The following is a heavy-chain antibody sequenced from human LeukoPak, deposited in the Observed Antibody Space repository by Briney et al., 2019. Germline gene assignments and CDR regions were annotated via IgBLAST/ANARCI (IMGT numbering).Heavy chain of an antibody. J-gene: IGHJ4*02. D-gene: IGHD3-10*01. CDR3: ANVRSGMAIFDY. CDR1: GFTFDDYA. Sequence: GRSLRLSCAASGFTFDDYAMHWVRQAPGKGLEWVSGISWNSGSIGYADSVKGRFTISRDNAKNSLYLQMNSLRAEDTALYYCANVRSGMAIFDYWGQGTLVTVSS. CDR2: ISWNSGSI. V-gene: IGHV3-9*01.